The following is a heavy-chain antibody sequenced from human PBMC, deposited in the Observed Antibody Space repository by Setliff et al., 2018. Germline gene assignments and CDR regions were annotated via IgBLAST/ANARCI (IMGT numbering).Heavy chain of an antibody. CDR1: GGTFSSYA. D-gene: IGHD3-10*01. CDR3: AGGQPLVRKYYYYMDV. V-gene: IGHV1-69*13. Sequence: SVKVSCKASGGTFSSYAISWVRQAPGQGLEWMGGIIPMFGTNYAQKFQGRVTITADESTSTAYMELSSLGSEDTAVYYCAGGQPLVRKYYYYMDVWGKGTTVTVSS. CDR2: IIPMFGT. J-gene: IGHJ6*03.